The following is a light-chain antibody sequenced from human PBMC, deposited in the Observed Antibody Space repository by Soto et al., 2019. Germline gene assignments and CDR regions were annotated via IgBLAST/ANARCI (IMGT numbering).Light chain of an antibody. CDR2: AAS. CDR3: HQYGSAPRT. CDR1: QSVSNNY. Sequence: IMFTQSPCTLSLSTGERATLSCRASQSVSNNYVAWYHQKPGQAPRLLTYAASTRATGIPDRFSGSGSGTDFTLTINRLQPEDSAVYFCHQYGSAPRTFGQGTKVDIK. V-gene: IGKV3-20*01. J-gene: IGKJ1*01.